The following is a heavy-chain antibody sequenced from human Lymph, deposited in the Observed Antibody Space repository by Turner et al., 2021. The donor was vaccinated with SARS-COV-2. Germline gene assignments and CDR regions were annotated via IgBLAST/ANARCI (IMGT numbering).Heavy chain of an antibody. CDR2: IIPILAIA. Sequence: QVQVVQSGAEVKKPGAAVTAACQASGGTFSSYAITWVRQAPGQGREWMGVIIPILAIANYAQKLQGRVTTTADYSTSTDYMEMSSLRSEDTAVYCCARDSPYCSSTSCYDPWGQGTLVTVS. V-gene: IGHV1-69*10. D-gene: IGHD2-2*01. CDR3: ARDSPYCSSTSCYDP. J-gene: IGHJ5*02. CDR1: GGTFSSYA.